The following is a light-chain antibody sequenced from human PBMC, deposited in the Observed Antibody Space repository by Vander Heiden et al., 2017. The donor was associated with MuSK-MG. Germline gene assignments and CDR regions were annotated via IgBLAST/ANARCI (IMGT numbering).Light chain of an antibody. J-gene: IGKJ2*01. Sequence: EIVLTQSPATLSLSPGERATLSCRASQSVSSYLAWYQQKPGQAPRLLIYDASNRATGIPARFSGSGSGTDFTLTISSLEPEDFAVYYCQQPSNWPPYTFGQGTRLEMK. CDR1: QSVSSY. CDR2: DAS. V-gene: IGKV3-11*01. CDR3: QQPSNWPPYT.